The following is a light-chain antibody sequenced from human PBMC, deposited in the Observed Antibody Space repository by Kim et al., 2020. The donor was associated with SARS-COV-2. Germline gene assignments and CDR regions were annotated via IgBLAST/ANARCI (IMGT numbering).Light chain of an antibody. J-gene: IGKJ1*01. Sequence: DFQMTQSPSSVAVSVGDRVTITCRASQAISDWLAWYQQKPGKAPKLLIYEASTLQRGVPSRFSGSGYGADFTLTISSLQPEDFATYYCLQTDRFPWTFGQGTKVDIK. CDR3: LQTDRFPWT. V-gene: IGKV1-12*01. CDR2: EAS. CDR1: QAISDW.